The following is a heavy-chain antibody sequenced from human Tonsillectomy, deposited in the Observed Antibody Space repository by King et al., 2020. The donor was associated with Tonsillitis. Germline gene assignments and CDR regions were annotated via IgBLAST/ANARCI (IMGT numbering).Heavy chain of an antibody. CDR3: SSGTLFSRD. V-gene: IGHV3-15*01. Sequence: VQLVESGGGLVNPGGSLRLSCATSGFTFPNAWLSWVRQAPGKGLEWIGRIKGNPAGATVDYAATVKGRFTISRDDSKNTLYLQMNSLKSEDTAVYYWSSGTLFSRDRGPGALVSVSS. J-gene: IGHJ4*02. CDR2: IKGNPAGATV. CDR1: GFTFPNAW. D-gene: IGHD2/OR15-2a*01.